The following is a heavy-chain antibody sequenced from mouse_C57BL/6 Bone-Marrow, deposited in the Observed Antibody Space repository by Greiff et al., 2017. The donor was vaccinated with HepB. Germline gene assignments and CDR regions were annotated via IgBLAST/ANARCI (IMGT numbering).Heavy chain of an antibody. Sequence: VQLQHPGAELVKPGASVKMSCKASGYTFISYWITWVKQRPGQGLEWIGDIYPGSGSTNYNEKFKSKATLTVDTSSSTAYMQLSSLTSEDSAVYYCARHITTDWYFDVWGTGTTVTVAS. CDR2: IYPGSGST. CDR1: GYTFISYW. J-gene: IGHJ1*03. D-gene: IGHD1-2*01. V-gene: IGHV1-55*01. CDR3: ARHITTDWYFDV.